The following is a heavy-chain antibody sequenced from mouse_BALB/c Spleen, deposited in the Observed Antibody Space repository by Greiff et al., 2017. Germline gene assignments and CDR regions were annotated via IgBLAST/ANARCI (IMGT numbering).Heavy chain of an antibody. CDR2: INPGSGGT. CDR3: AHLLYFDV. V-gene: IGHV1-54*01. CDR1: GYAFTNYL. Sequence: QVQLQQSGAELVRPGTSVKVSCKASGYAFTNYLIEWVKQRPGQGLEWIGVINPGSGGTNYNEKFKGKATLTADKSSSTAYMQLSSLTSDDSAVYFCAHLLYFDVWGAGTTVTVSS. J-gene: IGHJ1*01.